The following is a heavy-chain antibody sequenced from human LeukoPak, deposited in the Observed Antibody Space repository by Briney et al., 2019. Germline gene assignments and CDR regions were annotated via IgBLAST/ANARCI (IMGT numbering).Heavy chain of an antibody. Sequence: GGSLRLSWAASGFTFSDYYMSWIRQAPGKGLGGVSYISSSGSTIYYADSVKGRFTISRDNAKNSLYLQMNSLRAEDTAVYYCARDSPKLYYYYGMDVWGKGTTVTVSS. V-gene: IGHV3-11*01. CDR2: ISSSGSTI. CDR1: GFTFSDYY. J-gene: IGHJ6*04. D-gene: IGHD1-7*01. CDR3: ARDSPKLYYYYGMDV.